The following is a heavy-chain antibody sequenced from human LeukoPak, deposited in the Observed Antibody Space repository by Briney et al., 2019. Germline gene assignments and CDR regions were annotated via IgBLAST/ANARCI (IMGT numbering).Heavy chain of an antibody. CDR2: INHSGST. D-gene: IGHD7-27*01. V-gene: IGHV4-34*01. CDR1: GVSFSGYY. Sequence: PSETLSLTCAVYGVSFSGYYWSWIRQPPGKGLEWLGEINHSGSTNYNPSLKSRVTISVDTSKNQFSLKLSSVTAADTAVYYCASNWGRNDYWGQGTLVTVSS. CDR3: ASNWGRNDY. J-gene: IGHJ4*02.